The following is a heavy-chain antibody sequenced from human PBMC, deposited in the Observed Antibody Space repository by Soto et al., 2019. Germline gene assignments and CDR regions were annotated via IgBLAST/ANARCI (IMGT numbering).Heavy chain of an antibody. Sequence: QVQLQESGPGLVKPSETLSLTCTVSGGSINNYYWNWIRQPPGKGLEWIGYIYYTGVTSYNPSLRGRVKISVDTAKNQFSLTLNSVTAADTAFYYCARDHNHFWSGYYDYWGQGSLVTVSS. J-gene: IGHJ4*02. CDR2: IYYTGVT. CDR1: GGSINNYY. D-gene: IGHD3-3*02. V-gene: IGHV4-59*01. CDR3: ARDHNHFWSGYYDY.